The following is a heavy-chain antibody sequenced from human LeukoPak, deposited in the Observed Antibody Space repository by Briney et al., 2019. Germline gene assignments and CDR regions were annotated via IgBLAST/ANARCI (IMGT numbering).Heavy chain of an antibody. V-gene: IGHV1-18*01. CDR2: ISAYNGNT. CDR3: ARVVVDSSQDYFDY. CDR1: GYTFTSYG. D-gene: IGHD3-22*01. Sequence: ASVKVSSKASGYTFTSYGISWVRQAPGQGLEWMGWISAYNGNTNYAQKLQGRVTMTTDTSTSTAYMELSSLRSEDTAVYYCARVVVDSSQDYFDYWGQGTLVTVSS. J-gene: IGHJ4*02.